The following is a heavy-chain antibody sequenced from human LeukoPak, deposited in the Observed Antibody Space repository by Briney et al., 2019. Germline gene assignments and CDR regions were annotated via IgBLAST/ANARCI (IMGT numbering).Heavy chain of an antibody. CDR2: IRGSGGST. D-gene: IGHD3-3*01. CDR1: GFTFSSYA. V-gene: IGHV3-23*01. J-gene: IGHJ4*02. Sequence: GGSLRLSCAASGFTFSSYAMSWVRQAQGKGLEWVSAIRGSGGSTYYADSVKGRFTISRDNSKSTLSLQMNSLGAEDTAIYYCAKDSRYDFWSGSVGYWGQGTLVTVSS. CDR3: AKDSRYDFWSGSVGY.